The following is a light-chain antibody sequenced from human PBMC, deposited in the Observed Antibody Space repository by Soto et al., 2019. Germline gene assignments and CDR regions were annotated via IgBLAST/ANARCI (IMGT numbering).Light chain of an antibody. Sequence: DIQMTQSPSAMSASVGDRVTITCGASQGISNYLSRFQQKPGKAPKLLIYAASSLQSGVPSRFSGSGSGTDFTLTISSLQPEDFATYYCRQSYSTLWTFGQGTKVDIK. CDR1: QGISNY. CDR3: RQSYSTLWT. V-gene: IGKV1-39*01. CDR2: AAS. J-gene: IGKJ1*01.